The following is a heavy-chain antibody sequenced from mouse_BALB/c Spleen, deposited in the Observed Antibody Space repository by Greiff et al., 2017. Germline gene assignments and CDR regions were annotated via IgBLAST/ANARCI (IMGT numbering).Heavy chain of an antibody. CDR3: ARVRYGNPYAMDY. D-gene: IGHD2-10*02. CDR1: GFSLTGYG. CDR2: IWGDGST. V-gene: IGHV2-6-7*01. Sequence: VMLVESGPGLVAPSQSLSITCTVSGFSLTGYGVNWVRQPPGKGLEWLGMIWGDGSTDYNSALKSRLSISKDNSKSQVFLKMNSLQTDDTARYYCARVRYGNPYAMDYWGQGTSVTVSS. J-gene: IGHJ4*01.